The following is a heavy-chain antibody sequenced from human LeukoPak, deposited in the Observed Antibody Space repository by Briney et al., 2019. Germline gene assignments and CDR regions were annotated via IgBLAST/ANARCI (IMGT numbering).Heavy chain of an antibody. CDR3: ARRGGSGRSFDY. V-gene: IGHV4-61*08. J-gene: IGHJ4*02. Sequence: SETLSLTCTVSGASVSSGGYYWSWIRQPPGKGLEWIGYIYYSGSTNYSPSLKSRVIISVDTSKNQISLKVSSVTAADTAVYYCARRGGSGRSFDYWGQGTLVTVSS. CDR2: IYYSGST. CDR1: GASVSSGGYY. D-gene: IGHD3-10*01.